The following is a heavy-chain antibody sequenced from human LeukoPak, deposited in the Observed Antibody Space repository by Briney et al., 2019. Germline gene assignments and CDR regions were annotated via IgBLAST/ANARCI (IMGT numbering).Heavy chain of an antibody. CDR2: IYYTGST. Sequence: SETLSLTCTVSGGSISSYYWSWIRQPPGKGLEWIGYIYYTGSTDYNPSLKSRVTISLDTSKHQFSLRLTSVTAADTAVYYCARGAYDSGSYQYFFDYWGQGTLVTVSS. J-gene: IGHJ4*02. CDR3: ARGAYDSGSYQYFFDY. V-gene: IGHV4-59*01. D-gene: IGHD3-10*01. CDR1: GGSISSYY.